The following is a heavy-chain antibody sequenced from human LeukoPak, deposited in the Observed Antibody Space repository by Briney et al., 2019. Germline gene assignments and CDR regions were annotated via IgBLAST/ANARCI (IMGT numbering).Heavy chain of an antibody. V-gene: IGHV3-30*19. Sequence: GGSLRLSCAASGFTFSSYGMHWVRQAPGKGLEWVAVISYDGSNKYYADSVKGRFTISRDNSKNTLYLQMNSLRAEDTAVYYCARDWGGIAAAPDDYWGQGTLVTVSS. CDR3: ARDWGGIAAAPDDY. D-gene: IGHD6-13*01. CDR1: GFTFSSYG. CDR2: ISYDGSNK. J-gene: IGHJ4*02.